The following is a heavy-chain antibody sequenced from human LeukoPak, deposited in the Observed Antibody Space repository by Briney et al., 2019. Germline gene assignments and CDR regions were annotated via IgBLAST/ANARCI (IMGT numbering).Heavy chain of an antibody. CDR1: GGTFSSYA. CDR3: ARGDLSSSID. D-gene: IGHD6-13*01. Sequence: GASVKVSCKASGGTFSSYAISWVRQAPGQGLEWMGGIIPIFGTANYAQKFQGRVTITTDESTSTAYMELRSLRSDDTAVYYCARGDLSSSIDWGQGTLVTVSS. CDR2: IIPIFGTA. J-gene: IGHJ4*02. V-gene: IGHV1-69*05.